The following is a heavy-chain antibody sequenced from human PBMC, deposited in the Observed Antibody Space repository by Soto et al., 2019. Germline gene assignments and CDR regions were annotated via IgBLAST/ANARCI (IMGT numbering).Heavy chain of an antibody. D-gene: IGHD5-18*01. V-gene: IGHV1-58*01. Sequence: SVKVSCKASGFTFTSSAVQWVRQARGQRLEWIGWIVVGSGNTNYAQKFQERVTITRDMSTSTAYMELSSLRSEDTAVYYCAAAPSGYSYGLFDYWGQGTLVTVS. CDR2: IVVGSGNT. CDR1: GFTFTSSA. CDR3: AAAPSGYSYGLFDY. J-gene: IGHJ4*02.